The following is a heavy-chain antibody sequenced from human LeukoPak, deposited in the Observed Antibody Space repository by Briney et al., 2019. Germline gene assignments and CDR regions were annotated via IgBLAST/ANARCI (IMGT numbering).Heavy chain of an antibody. J-gene: IGHJ3*02. CDR2: IYYSGST. CDR1: GGSISSYY. Sequence: SETLSLTCTVSGGSISSYYWSWIRQPPGKGLEWIGYIYYSGSTNYNPSLKSRVAMSVDTSRIQFSLHLNFVTAADTAVYYCARYGSNSGWKSFDIWGQGTRVTVSS. CDR3: ARYGSNSGWKSFDI. D-gene: IGHD6-25*01. V-gene: IGHV4-59*01.